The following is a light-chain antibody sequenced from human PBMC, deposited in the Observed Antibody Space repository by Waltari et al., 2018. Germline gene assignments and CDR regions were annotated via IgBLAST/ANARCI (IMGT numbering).Light chain of an antibody. Sequence: DIQMTQSPSTLSASVGDRVPITCRASQSISNWLAWYQQKPGRAPNLLIYRASNLENGVPSRFSGSGSGTEFTLTISGLQPDDFATYYCQQYNRYSWTFGQGTKVEIK. CDR3: QQYNRYSWT. CDR1: QSISNW. V-gene: IGKV1-5*03. J-gene: IGKJ1*01. CDR2: RAS.